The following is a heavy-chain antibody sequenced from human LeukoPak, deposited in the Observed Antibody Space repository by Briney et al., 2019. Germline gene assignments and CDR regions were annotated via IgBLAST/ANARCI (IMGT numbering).Heavy chain of an antibody. CDR1: GYTFTSYG. Sequence: ASVKVSCKASGYTFTSYGISWVRQAPGQGLEWMGWISAYNGNTNYAQKLQGRVTMTTDTSTSTAYMELRSLRSEDTAVYYCARWGPYSSSWYFDYWGQGTLVTVSS. CDR3: ARWGPYSSSWYFDY. V-gene: IGHV1-18*01. J-gene: IGHJ4*02. CDR2: ISAYNGNT. D-gene: IGHD6-13*01.